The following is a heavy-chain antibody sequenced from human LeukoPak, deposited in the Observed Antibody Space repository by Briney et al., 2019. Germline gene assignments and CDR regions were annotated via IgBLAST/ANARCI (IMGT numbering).Heavy chain of an antibody. Sequence: GRSLRLSCAGSGFTFSNYWMSWVRQAPGRGLEWLANIKEDGSEKYYLDSVNGRFTVSRDNAKNSLYLQMNSLRAEDTAVYYCARALNHIWGSNWGPGTLVTVSS. D-gene: IGHD3-16*01. CDR2: IKEDGSEK. J-gene: IGHJ4*02. V-gene: IGHV3-7*01. CDR1: GFTFSNYW. CDR3: ARALNHIWGSN.